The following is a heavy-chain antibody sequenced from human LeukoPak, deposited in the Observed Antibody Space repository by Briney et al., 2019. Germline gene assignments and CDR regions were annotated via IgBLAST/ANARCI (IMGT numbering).Heavy chain of an antibody. D-gene: IGHD2-21*01. CDR1: GYTFTNYG. J-gene: IGHJ4*02. CDR2: ISAYDNST. Sequence: ASVKVSCKASGYTFTNYGISWVRQAPGQGLEWMGWISAYDNSTHYAQNLQSRVTMTTDTSASTAYMELRSLRSDDTAVYYCAREEMTAPIHYWGQGTLVTVSS. V-gene: IGHV1-18*01. CDR3: AREEMTAPIHY.